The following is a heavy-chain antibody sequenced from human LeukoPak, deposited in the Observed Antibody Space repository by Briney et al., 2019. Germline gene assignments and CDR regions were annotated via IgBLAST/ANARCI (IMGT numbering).Heavy chain of an antibody. CDR2: VYSSGST. CDR3: ARRQVGIAVDY. V-gene: IGHV4-59*08. CDR1: GGSISNYY. J-gene: IGHJ4*02. D-gene: IGHD6-19*01. Sequence: SETLSLTCTVSGGSISNYYWTWIRQPPGKGLGGIGNVYSSGSTNYNPSLKSRVTISVDTSKDQFSLRLRSVTAADTAVYYCARRQVGIAVDYWGQGTLVTVSS.